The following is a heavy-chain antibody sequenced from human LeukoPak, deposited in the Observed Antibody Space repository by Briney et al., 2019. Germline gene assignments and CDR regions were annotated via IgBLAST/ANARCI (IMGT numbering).Heavy chain of an antibody. CDR1: GFTFSSYE. J-gene: IGHJ4*02. CDR2: ISSSGSTI. CDR3: ARGDIVATIAF. Sequence: GRSLRLSCAASGFTFSSYEMNWVRQAPGKGLEWVSYISSSGSTIYYADSVKGRFTISGDNAKNSLYLQMNSLRAEDTAVYYCARGDIVATIAFWGQGTLVTVSS. D-gene: IGHD5-12*01. V-gene: IGHV3-48*03.